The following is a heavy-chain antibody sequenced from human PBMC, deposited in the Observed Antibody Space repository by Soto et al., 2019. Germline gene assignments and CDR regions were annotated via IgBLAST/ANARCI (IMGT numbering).Heavy chain of an antibody. Sequence: ASVKVSCKASGYTFTLYAIHWVRQAPGQRLEWMGWINPANGNTKYSQKFQGRVIITRDTSASTAYMELSSLRSEDTAVYYCARGYSGYDSSFDYWGQGTLVTVSS. CDR1: GYTFTLYA. J-gene: IGHJ4*02. CDR2: INPANGNT. D-gene: IGHD5-12*01. CDR3: ARGYSGYDSSFDY. V-gene: IGHV1-3*01.